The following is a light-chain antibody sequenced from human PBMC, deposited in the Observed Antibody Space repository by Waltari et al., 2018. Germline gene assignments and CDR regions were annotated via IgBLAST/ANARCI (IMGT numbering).Light chain of an antibody. CDR2: SNN. CDR1: SSNIGSNT. V-gene: IGLV1-44*01. Sequence: QSVLTQPPSASGTPGQRVTISCSGSSSNIGSNTVNWYQQLPGTAPKLLIYSNNRRPAVVPDRFSGSKSGTSASLAISGLQSGDEADYYCAAWDDSLNGWVFGGGTKLTVL. J-gene: IGLJ3*02. CDR3: AAWDDSLNGWV.